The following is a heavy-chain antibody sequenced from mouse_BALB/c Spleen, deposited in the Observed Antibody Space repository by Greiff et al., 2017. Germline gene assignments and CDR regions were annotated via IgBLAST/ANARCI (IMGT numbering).Heavy chain of an antibody. J-gene: IGHJ2*01. D-gene: IGHD3-2*01. CDR3: ARDQRARGGYFDY. CDR1: GFSLTSYG. CDR2: IWAGGST. V-gene: IGHV2-9*02. Sequence: QVQLQQSGPGLVAPSQSLSITCTVSGFSLTSYGVHWVRQPPGKGLEWLGVIWAGGSTNYNSALMSRLSISKDNSKSQVFLKMNSLQTDDTAMYYCARDQRARGGYFDYWGQGTTLTVSS.